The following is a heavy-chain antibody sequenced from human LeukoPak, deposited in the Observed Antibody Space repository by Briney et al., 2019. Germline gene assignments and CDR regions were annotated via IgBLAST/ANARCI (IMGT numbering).Heavy chain of an antibody. Sequence: PSGTLSLTCAFYGGSISSSNWWSWVRQPPGKGLEWIGEIYHSGSTNYNPSLKSRVTISVDKSKNQFSLKLSSVTAADTAVYYCARKVYGDYNRNFHYWGQGTLVTVSS. CDR2: IYHSGST. J-gene: IGHJ4*02. CDR3: ARKVYGDYNRNFHY. CDR1: GGSISSSNW. V-gene: IGHV4-4*02. D-gene: IGHD4-17*01.